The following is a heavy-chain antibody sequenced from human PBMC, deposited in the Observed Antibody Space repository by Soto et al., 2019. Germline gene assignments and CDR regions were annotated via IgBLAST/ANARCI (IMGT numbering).Heavy chain of an antibody. CDR3: AREAAAERNYYGLDV. V-gene: IGHV1-18*04. CDR2: ISGYNGNT. CDR1: GYIFSRYG. J-gene: IGHJ6*02. Sequence: QVQLVQSGPEVRKPGASVKVSCKASGYIFSRYGISWVRQAPGQGLEWMAWISGYNGNTKFGERVQGRVNVTPDTSTSTAYMELRSLRSDDTAVYYCAREAAAERNYYGLDVWXQGTTVIVSS. D-gene: IGHD6-13*01.